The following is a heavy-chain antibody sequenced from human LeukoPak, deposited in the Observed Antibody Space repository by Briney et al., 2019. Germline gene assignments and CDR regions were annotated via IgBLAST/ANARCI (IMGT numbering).Heavy chain of an antibody. CDR2: INPSGGST. Sequence: ASVKVSCKASGYTFTSYYMHWVRQAPGQGLEWMGIINPSGGSTSYAQKFQGRVTMTRDTSTSTVYMELSSLRSKDTAVYCCAREEELLVDYWGQGTLVTVSS. D-gene: IGHD1-26*01. CDR1: GYTFTSYY. V-gene: IGHV1-46*01. J-gene: IGHJ4*02. CDR3: AREEELLVDY.